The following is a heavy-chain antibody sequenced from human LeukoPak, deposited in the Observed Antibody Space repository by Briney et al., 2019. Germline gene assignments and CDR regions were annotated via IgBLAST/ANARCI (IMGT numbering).Heavy chain of an antibody. CDR2: IGTSGTTI. Sequence: GGSLRLSCAASGFTFSDYSMNWVRQAPGKGLEWVSYIGTSGTTIYYSDSVKGRFTISRDNAKNSLYLQMNNLRVEDTAVYYCARARSAAGTENWFDPWGQGTLVTVSS. CDR1: GFTFSDYS. D-gene: IGHD6-13*01. J-gene: IGHJ5*02. CDR3: ARARSAAGTENWFDP. V-gene: IGHV3-48*01.